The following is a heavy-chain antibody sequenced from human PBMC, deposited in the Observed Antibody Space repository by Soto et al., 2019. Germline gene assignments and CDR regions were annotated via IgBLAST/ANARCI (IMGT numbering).Heavy chain of an antibody. CDR2: ISSSGTTE. D-gene: IGHD2-15*01. J-gene: IGHJ3*02. CDR1: GFTFSGYY. Sequence: PGGSLRLSCAASGFTFSGYYMSWIRQAPGKGLEWISYISSSGTTENYADSVKGRFTVSRDNAKNSLYLQVNSLRAEDTAVYYCARDPVGVSDAFDIWGQGTMVTVSS. CDR3: ARDPVGVSDAFDI. V-gene: IGHV3-11*01.